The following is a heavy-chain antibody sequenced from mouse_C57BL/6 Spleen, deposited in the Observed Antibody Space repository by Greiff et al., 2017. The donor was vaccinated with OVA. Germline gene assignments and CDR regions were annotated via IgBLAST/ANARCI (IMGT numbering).Heavy chain of an antibody. CDR1: GYSITSGYY. CDR2: ISYDGSN. D-gene: IGHD2-5*01. V-gene: IGHV3-6*01. CDR3: AREDYSTDWYFDV. Sequence: EVKLLESGPGLVKPSQSLSLTCSVTGYSITSGYYWNWIRQFPGNKLEWMGYISYDGSNNYNPSLKNRISITRDTSKNQFFLKLNSVTTEDTATYYCAREDYSTDWYFDVWGTGTTVTVSS. J-gene: IGHJ1*03.